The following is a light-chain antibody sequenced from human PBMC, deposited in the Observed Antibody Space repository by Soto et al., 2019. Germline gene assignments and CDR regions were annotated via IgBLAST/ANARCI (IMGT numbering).Light chain of an antibody. CDR3: QQYNTSPYT. CDR2: KAS. Sequence: DIQMTQSPSTLSASVEDRVTITFRASQSVSSWLAWYQQKPGKAPKLLIYKASSLESGVPSRFSGSGSRTEFTLTISSLQPDDFATYYCQQYNTSPYTFGQGTKLEIK. J-gene: IGKJ2*01. V-gene: IGKV1-5*03. CDR1: QSVSSW.